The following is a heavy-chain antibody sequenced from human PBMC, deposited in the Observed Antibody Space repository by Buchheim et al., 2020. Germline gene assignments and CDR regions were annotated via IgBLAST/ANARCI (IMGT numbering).Heavy chain of an antibody. CDR2: ITASSFDI. CDR1: GFTFSSYS. CDR3: ARFGKTSSERAGFDI. Sequence: EVQLVESGGGLVRPGGSLRLSCTASGFTFSSYSMNWVRQAPGKGLEWLSSITASSFDINYAASLKGRVTVSRDNAKSLLFLQMSSLTADDTAVYFCARFGKTSSERAGFDIWGQGT. J-gene: IGHJ3*02. V-gene: IGHV3-21*06. D-gene: IGHD2-2*01.